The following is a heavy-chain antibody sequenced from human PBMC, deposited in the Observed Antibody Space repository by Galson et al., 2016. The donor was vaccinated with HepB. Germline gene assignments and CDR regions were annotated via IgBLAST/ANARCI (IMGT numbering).Heavy chain of an antibody. CDR2: VYYSGST. CDR3: ARHHQGVKGSYYGMDV. D-gene: IGHD3-10*01. CDR1: GASISRSSNY. V-gene: IGHV4-39*01. Sequence: ETLSLTCTVSGASISRSSNYWGWIRQSPGKGLEWLGTVYYSGSTYYNPYLKSRVTISVDTSKNQFSLKLSSVTAVDTAVYYCARHHQGVKGSYYGMDVWGQGTTVTVSS. J-gene: IGHJ6*02.